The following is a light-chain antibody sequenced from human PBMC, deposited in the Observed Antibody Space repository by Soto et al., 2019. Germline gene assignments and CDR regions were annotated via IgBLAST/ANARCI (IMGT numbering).Light chain of an antibody. Sequence: QSALTQPASVSGSPGQSITISCTGTSSNVGSYNLVSWYQQHPGEAPKLMIYEASKRPSGVSNRFSGSKSGNTASLTISGLQAEDEADYYCCSYAGSATMIFGGGTKLTV. CDR2: EAS. CDR3: CSYAGSATMI. J-gene: IGLJ2*01. CDR1: SSNVGSYNL. V-gene: IGLV2-23*01.